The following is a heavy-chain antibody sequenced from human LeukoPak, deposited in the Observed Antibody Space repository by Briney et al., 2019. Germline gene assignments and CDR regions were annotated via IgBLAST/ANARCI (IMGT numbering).Heavy chain of an antibody. CDR1: GGSISSAGYF. V-gene: IGHV4-31*03. CDR3: ARGQTYYYDSSGYYAYAFDI. CDR2: IYYTGII. D-gene: IGHD3-22*01. Sequence: SQTLSLTCTVSGGSISSAGYFWNWIRQYPGKGLEWIGYIYYTGIIYYNPSLKSRVTISVDTSKNQFSLKLSSVTAADTAVYYCARGQTYYYDSSGYYAYAFDIWGQGTMVTVSS. J-gene: IGHJ3*02.